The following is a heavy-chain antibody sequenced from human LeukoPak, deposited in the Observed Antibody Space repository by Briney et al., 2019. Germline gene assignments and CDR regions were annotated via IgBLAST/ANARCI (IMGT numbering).Heavy chain of an antibody. CDR1: VYTFTTYG. CDR3: ARALVDGYKELGY. CDR2: ISAYNGNT. J-gene: IGHJ4*02. D-gene: IGHD5-24*01. V-gene: IGHV1-18*01. Sequence: ASVNVSCKASVYTFTTYGITWVRQAPGQGLEWMGWISAYNGNTNYAQKLQGRVTMTTDTSTSTAYKELRSLRSDDTAVYYCARALVDGYKELGYWGQGTLVTVSS.